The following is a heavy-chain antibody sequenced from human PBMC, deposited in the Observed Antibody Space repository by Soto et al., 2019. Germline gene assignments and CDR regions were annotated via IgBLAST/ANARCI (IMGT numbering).Heavy chain of an antibody. Sequence: PGGSLRLSCAASGFIFGAHAMSWVRQAPGKGLEWVSAINWTGGSTNYADSMKGRFTISRDNAKNSLYLQMNSLTPADTAVYYCVGGSLLHWGQGTQVTVSS. CDR1: GFIFGAHA. CDR3: VGGSLLH. J-gene: IGHJ4*02. V-gene: IGHV3-20*04. CDR2: INWTGGST.